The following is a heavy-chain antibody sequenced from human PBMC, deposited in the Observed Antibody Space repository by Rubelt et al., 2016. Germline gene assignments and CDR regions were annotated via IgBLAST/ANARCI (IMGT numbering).Heavy chain of an antibody. J-gene: IGHJ5*02. D-gene: IGHD2-2*01. V-gene: IGHV4-59*12. CDR1: GGSISPNY. Sequence: QVQLQESGPGLVKPSETLSLTCTVSGGSISPNYWSWIRQSPGKGLEWIGYTFFNGNSNYNPSLKSRVTISVDTSTNQVSRRLGSVTASDTAVYYCARSDCSSTSCYFVDPWGQGTLVTVSS. CDR2: TFFNGNS. CDR3: ARSDCSSTSCYFVDP.